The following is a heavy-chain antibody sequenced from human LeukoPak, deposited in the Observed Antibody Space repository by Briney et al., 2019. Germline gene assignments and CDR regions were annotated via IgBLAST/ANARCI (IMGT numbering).Heavy chain of an antibody. J-gene: IGHJ4*02. Sequence: PSETGSLTCAVYGGSFSGYYWSWIRQPPGKGLEWIGEINHSGSTNYNPSLKSRVTISVDTSKNQFSLKPSSVTAADTAVYYCATNYDILTGYYNVYNYWGQGTLVTVSS. V-gene: IGHV4-34*01. D-gene: IGHD3-9*01. CDR1: GGSFSGYY. CDR3: ATNYDILTGYYNVYNY. CDR2: INHSGST.